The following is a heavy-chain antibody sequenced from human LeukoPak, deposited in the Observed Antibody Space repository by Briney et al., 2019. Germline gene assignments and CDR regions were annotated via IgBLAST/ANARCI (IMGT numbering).Heavy chain of an antibody. J-gene: IGHJ4*02. CDR1: GFTFSSYS. CDR3: VRDRFYSFDY. CDR2: ISSSSSAI. Sequence: GGSLRLSCAASGFTFSSYSMNWIRQAPGKGLEWISYISSSSSAIYYADSVKGRFTISRDNAKNSLYLQMNSLRDEDTAVYYCVRDRFYSFDYWGQGTLVTVSS. V-gene: IGHV3-48*02.